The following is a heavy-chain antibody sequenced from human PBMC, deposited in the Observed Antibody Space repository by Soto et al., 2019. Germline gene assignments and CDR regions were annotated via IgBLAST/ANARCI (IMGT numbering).Heavy chain of an antibody. D-gene: IGHD6-13*01. Sequence: QVQLRESGPGLVQSSQTLSLTCTISGGSISSGGYYWTWILQRPGKGLQCIGYIYYTGSAYYNPSLTTRLTLSIDPSRNQYSLKLSSVTPADTAVYYCAQTYSGTTRGLDVWGQGTTGTVSS. CDR1: GGSISSGGYY. CDR3: AQTYSGTTRGLDV. V-gene: IGHV4-31*03. CDR2: IYYTGSA. J-gene: IGHJ6*02.